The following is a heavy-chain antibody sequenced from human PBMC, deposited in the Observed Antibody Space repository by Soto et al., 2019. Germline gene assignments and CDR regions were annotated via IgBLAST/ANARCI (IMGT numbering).Heavy chain of an antibody. Sequence: QVQLVQSGAEVQKPGSSVKVSCKASGGTLDSQGISWFRQAPGQGLEWMGRITPVSETANYAQRFQGRVTTTADKSPSTAYMELSGLTSDYPAVYYCSRGRMTDTKSGARGAFEISGQGKMIIVSS. CDR1: GGTLDSQG. J-gene: IGHJ3*02. D-gene: IGHD1-26*01. V-gene: IGHV1-69*06. CDR2: ITPVSETA. CDR3: SRGRMTDTKSGARGAFEI.